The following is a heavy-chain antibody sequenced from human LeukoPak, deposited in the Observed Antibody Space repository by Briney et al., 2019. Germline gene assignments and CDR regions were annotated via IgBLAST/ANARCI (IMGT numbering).Heavy chain of an antibody. CDR3: ARGVATIDYYYYYYMDV. CDR1: GYTFTNHG. D-gene: IGHD5-12*01. V-gene: IGHV1-18*01. J-gene: IGHJ6*03. CDR2: ISAYNGNT. Sequence: ASVKVSCKASGYTFTNHGISWVRQAPGQGLEWMGWISAYNGNTNYAQKVQGRVTMTTDTSTSTAYMELRSLRSDDTAVYYCARGVATIDYYYYYYMDVWGKGTTVTISS.